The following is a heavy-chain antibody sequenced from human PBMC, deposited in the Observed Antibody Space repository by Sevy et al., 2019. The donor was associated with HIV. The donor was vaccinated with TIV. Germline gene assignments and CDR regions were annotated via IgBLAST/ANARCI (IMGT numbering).Heavy chain of an antibody. CDR1: VFTFSSYA. Sequence: GGSLRLSCAASVFTFSSYAMSWVRQAPGKGLEWVSAIRGSGGSTYYADSVKGRFTISRDNSKNTLYLQMNSLRAEDTAVYYCAKGSFEPFDYWGQGTLVTVSS. V-gene: IGHV3-23*01. J-gene: IGHJ4*02. CDR2: IRGSGGST. CDR3: AKGSFEPFDY.